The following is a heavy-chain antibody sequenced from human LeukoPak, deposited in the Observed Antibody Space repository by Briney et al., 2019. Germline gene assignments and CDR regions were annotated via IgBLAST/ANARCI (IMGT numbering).Heavy chain of an antibody. CDR1: GGSISSGGYY. V-gene: IGHV4-31*03. Sequence: SETLFLTCTVSGGSISSGGYYWSWIRQHPGKGLEWIGYIYYSGSTYYNPSLKSRVTISVDTSKNQFSLKLSSVTAADTAVYYCARSFGRETLHFDYWGQGTLVTVSS. CDR3: ARSFGRETLHFDY. J-gene: IGHJ4*02. CDR2: IYYSGST. D-gene: IGHD3-10*01.